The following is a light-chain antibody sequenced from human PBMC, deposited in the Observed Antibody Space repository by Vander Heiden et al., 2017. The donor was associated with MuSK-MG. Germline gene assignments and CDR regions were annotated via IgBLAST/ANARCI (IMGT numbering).Light chain of an antibody. CDR1: QTLINNY. J-gene: IGKJ1*01. V-gene: IGKV3-20*01. CDR2: DAS. CDR3: QQADSSRT. Sequence: ETVLTQSPGTLSLSPGERATLSCRASQTLINNYLAWYQQKPGQAPRLIISDASRRATDIPDRFSGSGSGTEFTLTITRLEPEDFAVYYLQQADSSRTFGPGTRVDIK.